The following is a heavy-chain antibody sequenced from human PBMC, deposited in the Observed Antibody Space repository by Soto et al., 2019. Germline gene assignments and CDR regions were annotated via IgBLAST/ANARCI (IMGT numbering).Heavy chain of an antibody. D-gene: IGHD2-21*02. CDR3: AVNRAYFGGDCYVD. Sequence: QMQLVQSGPEVKKPGTSVKVSCKASGFTFTSSAVQWVRQARGQRLEWIGWFVVGSGNTNYAQKFRGRVTFTRDMSTGTAEMELGSLRSEDTVVYYFAVNRAYFGGDCYVDWGQGTLVTVSS. V-gene: IGHV1-58*01. J-gene: IGHJ4*02. CDR2: FVVGSGNT. CDR1: GFTFTSSA.